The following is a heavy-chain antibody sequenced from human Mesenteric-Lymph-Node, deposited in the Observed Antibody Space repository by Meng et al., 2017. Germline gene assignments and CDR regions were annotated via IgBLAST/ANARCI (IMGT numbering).Heavy chain of an antibody. V-gene: IGHV4-30-4*01. Sequence: VQRQESGPGLVPPSQTLSLTCTVSGGSISSGDYYWSWIRQPPGKGLEWIGYIYYSGSTYSNASLKSRVTISIDRSKNQFSLKLSSVTAADTAVYYCARDRKHYGERGWFDPWGQGTLVTVSS. D-gene: IGHD4-17*01. CDR2: IYYSGST. CDR3: ARDRKHYGERGWFDP. J-gene: IGHJ5*02. CDR1: GGSISSGDYY.